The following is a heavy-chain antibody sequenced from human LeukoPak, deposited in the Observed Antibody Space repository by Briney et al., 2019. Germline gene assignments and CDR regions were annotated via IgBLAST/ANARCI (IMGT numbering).Heavy chain of an antibody. CDR3: ARGSNWFDP. Sequence: SETLSLTCTVSGDSISSSNYYWGWIRQPPGKGLEWIGNIYYSGSTYYNPSLKSRVTISVNTSKNQFSLKLSSVTAADTAVYYCARGSNWFDPWGQGTLVTVSS. D-gene: IGHD3-10*01. CDR2: IYYSGST. J-gene: IGHJ5*02. V-gene: IGHV4-39*07. CDR1: GDSISSSNYY.